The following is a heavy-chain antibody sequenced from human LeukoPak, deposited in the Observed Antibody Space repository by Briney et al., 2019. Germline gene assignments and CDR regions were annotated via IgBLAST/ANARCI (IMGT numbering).Heavy chain of an antibody. D-gene: IGHD6-19*01. Sequence: SETLSLTCAVYGGSFSGYYWSWIRQPPGKGLEWIGEINHSGSTNYNPSLKGRVTISVDTSKNQFSLKLSSVTAADTAVYYCARQEEYSSGWYKYWGQGTLVTVSS. J-gene: IGHJ4*02. CDR1: GGSFSGYY. CDR2: INHSGST. CDR3: ARQEEYSSGWYKY. V-gene: IGHV4-34*01.